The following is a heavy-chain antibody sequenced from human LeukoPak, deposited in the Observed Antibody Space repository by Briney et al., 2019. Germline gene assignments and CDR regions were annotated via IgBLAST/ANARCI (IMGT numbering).Heavy chain of an antibody. J-gene: IGHJ3*02. D-gene: IGHD3-10*01. V-gene: IGHV3-7*01. CDR1: GFSVSNYY. CDR3: ARERPRGAFDI. CDR2: IKQDGSEK. Sequence: GGSLRLSCAGSGFSVSNYYMSWVRQAPGKGLEWVANIKQDGSEKYYVDSAKGRFTISRDNAKNSLYLQMNSLRAEDTAVYYCARERPRGAFDIWGQGTMVTVSS.